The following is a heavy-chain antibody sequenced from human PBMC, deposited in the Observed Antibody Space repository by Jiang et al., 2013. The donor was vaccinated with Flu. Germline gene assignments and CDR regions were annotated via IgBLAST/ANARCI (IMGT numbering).Heavy chain of an antibody. CDR1: GDPISSVGYY. Sequence: GPGLVKPSETLSLICTVSGDPISSVGYYWGWIRQPPGKGLEWIGSMSYSGDTYYGPSLRSRVTISVDTPKNQFSLKLSSVTAADTAVYYCARHVGGAAAWFDYWG. V-gene: IGHV4-39*01. CDR2: MSYSGDT. D-gene: IGHD6-13*01. CDR3: ARHVGGAAAWFDY. J-gene: IGHJ4*01.